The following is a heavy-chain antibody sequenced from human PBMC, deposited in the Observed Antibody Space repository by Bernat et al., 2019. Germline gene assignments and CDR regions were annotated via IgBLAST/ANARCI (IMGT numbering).Heavy chain of an antibody. J-gene: IGHJ4*02. D-gene: IGHD5-18*01. CDR2: ISGSGGST. V-gene: IGHV3-23*04. CDR1: GFTLSSYA. CDR3: AKETTSGYIYGQIDY. Sequence: EVLLVESGGGLVQPGGSLRLSCAVSGFTLSSYATNWVRQAPGKGLEWVSVISGSGGSTNYADSVKGRFTISRDNSKNKLYLQMNSLRAEDTAVYYCAKETTSGYIYGQIDYWGQGTLVTVSS.